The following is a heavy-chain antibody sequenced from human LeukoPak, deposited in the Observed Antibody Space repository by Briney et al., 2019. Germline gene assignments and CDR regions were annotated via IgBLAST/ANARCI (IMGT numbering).Heavy chain of an antibody. CDR1: GGSFSGYY. CDR3: ARDPSPYCSGGSCYRWFDP. D-gene: IGHD2-15*01. CDR2: IYTNGST. Sequence: PSETLSLTCAVYGGSFSGYYWSWIRQPPGKGLEWIGRIYTNGSTNYNPSLRSRVTMSVDTSKNQFSLKLNSVTAADTAVYYCARDPSPYCSGGSCYRWFDPWGQGTLVTVSS. V-gene: IGHV4-4*07. J-gene: IGHJ5*02.